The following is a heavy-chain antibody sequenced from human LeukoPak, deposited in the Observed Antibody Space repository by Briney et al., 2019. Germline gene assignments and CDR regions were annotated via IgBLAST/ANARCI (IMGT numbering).Heavy chain of an antibody. D-gene: IGHD5-18*01. J-gene: IGHJ4*02. CDR2: IYYSGST. V-gene: IGHV4-59*01. Sequence: SETLSLTCTVSGGSISSYYWSWIRQPPGKGLEWIGYIYYSGSTNYNPSLKSRVTISVDTSKNQFSLKLSSVTAADTAVYYCARMNVDSYGLRGYFDYWGQGTLVTVSS. CDR1: GGSISSYY. CDR3: ARMNVDSYGLRGYFDY.